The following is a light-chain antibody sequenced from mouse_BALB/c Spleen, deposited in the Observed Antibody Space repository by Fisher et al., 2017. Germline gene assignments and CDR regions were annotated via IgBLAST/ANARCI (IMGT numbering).Light chain of an antibody. J-gene: IGKJ2*01. CDR2: SIS. Sequence: DIVMTQTPAIMSASPGEKVTMTCRASSSVSSSYLHWYQQKSGSSPKLWIYSISNLASGVPARFSGSGSGTSYSLTINSMEAEDAATYYCQQWSSNPPTFGGGTKLEIK. V-gene: IGKV4-57-1*01. CDR3: QQWSSNPPT. CDR1: SSVSSSY.